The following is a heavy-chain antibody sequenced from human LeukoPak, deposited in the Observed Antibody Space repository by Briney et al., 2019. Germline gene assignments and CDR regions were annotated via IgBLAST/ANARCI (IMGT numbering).Heavy chain of an antibody. CDR1: GFTFSSYW. D-gene: IGHD2-2*01. J-gene: IGHJ4*02. CDR2: IKQDGSEK. V-gene: IGHV3-7*03. CDR3: ASAYCSSTSCPEGGY. Sequence: GGSLRLSCAASGFTFSSYWMSWVRQAPGKGLEWVANIKQDGSEKYYVDSVKGRFTISRDNSKNTLYLQMNSLRAEDTAVYYCASAYCSSTSCPEGGYWGQGTLVTVSS.